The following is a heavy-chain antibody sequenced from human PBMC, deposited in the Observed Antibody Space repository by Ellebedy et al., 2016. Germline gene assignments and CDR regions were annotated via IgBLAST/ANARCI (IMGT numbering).Heavy chain of an antibody. V-gene: IGHV3-23*01. CDR2: ISGTGGNT. CDR3: AKGVPASTHFDY. Sequence: GGSLRLSXAASGFTFSSCAMSWVRQAPGKGLEWVSVISGTGGNTHYADSVRGRFTVSRDNSENTVYLQMNSLRAEDTAVYYCAKGVPASTHFDYWGQGTLVTVSS. D-gene: IGHD2-2*01. CDR1: GFTFSSCA. J-gene: IGHJ4*02.